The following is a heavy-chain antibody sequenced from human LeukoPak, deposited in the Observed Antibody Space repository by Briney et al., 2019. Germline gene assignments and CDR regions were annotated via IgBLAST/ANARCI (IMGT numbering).Heavy chain of an antibody. CDR1: GGSISSSSYY. V-gene: IGHV4-39*07. D-gene: IGHD6-13*01. J-gene: IGHJ4*02. CDR3: ARDGGSWYGDYFDY. CDR2: IYYSGST. Sequence: SETLSLTCTVSGGSISSSSYYWGWIRQPPGKGLEWIGSIYYSGSTYYNPSLKSRVTISVDTSKNQFSLKLSSVTAADTAVYYCARDGGSWYGDYFDYWGQGTLVTVSS.